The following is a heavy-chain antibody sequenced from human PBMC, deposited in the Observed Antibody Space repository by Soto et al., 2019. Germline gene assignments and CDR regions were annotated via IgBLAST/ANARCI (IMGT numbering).Heavy chain of an antibody. Sequence: QVQLVESGGGLVKPGGSLRLSCAASGFTFSNYYMHWIRQAPGKGLEWVSYISSNGSNIDYADSVKGRFTISRDNAKNALSLRMDGLRAYDTAVYYCAVDPPPPPWLGGHYYSMDVWGKGTTVTVSS. CDR1: GFTFSNYY. J-gene: IGHJ6*04. D-gene: IGHD6-19*01. CDR2: ISSNGSNI. V-gene: IGHV3-11*01. CDR3: AVDPPPPPWLGGHYYSMDV.